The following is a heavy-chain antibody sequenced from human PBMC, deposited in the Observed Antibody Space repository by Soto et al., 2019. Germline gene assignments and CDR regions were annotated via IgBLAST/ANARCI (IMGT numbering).Heavy chain of an antibody. D-gene: IGHD6-19*01. CDR3: ARGGQWLVRGDYFDY. CDR2: IKQDGSEK. Sequence: PGGSLRLSCAASGFTFSSYWMSWVRQAPGKGLEWVANIKQDGSEKYYVDSVKGRFTISRDNAKNSLYLQMNSLRAEDTAVYYCARGGQWLVRGDYFDYWGQGTLVTVSS. V-gene: IGHV3-7*01. CDR1: GFTFSSYW. J-gene: IGHJ4*02.